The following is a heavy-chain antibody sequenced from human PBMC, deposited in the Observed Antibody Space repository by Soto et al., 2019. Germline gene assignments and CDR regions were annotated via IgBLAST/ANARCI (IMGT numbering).Heavy chain of an antibody. V-gene: IGHV3-33*01. D-gene: IGHD2-2*01. CDR2: IWSDGSSK. J-gene: IGHJ4*02. CDR3: AREKGVTSLDY. Sequence: QVQLVQSEGGVVQPGRSLRLSCVMSGISFRNSGMHWVRQAPGKGLEWVAMIWSDGSSKFYADSVQGRFTISRDNSMDTLYLQMTSLRPEDTAIYYCAREKGVTSLDYWGQGTLVTVSS. CDR1: GISFRNSG.